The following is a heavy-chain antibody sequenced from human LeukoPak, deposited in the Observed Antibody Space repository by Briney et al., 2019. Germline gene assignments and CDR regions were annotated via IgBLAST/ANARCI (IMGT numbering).Heavy chain of an antibody. CDR3: ARVSNDWFDP. CDR2: IYYSGST. CDR1: GGSFSDYY. D-gene: IGHD1-1*01. Sequence: SETLSLTCAVYGGSFSDYYWSWIRQPPGKGLEWIGSIYYSGSTYYNPSLKSRVTISVDTSKNQFSLKLSSVTAADTAVYYCARVSNDWFDPWGQGTLVTVSS. V-gene: IGHV4-34*01. J-gene: IGHJ5*02.